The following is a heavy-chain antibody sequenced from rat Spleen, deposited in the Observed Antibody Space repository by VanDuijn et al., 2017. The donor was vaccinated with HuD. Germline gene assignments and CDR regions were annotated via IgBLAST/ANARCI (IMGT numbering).Heavy chain of an antibody. V-gene: IGHV5-27*01. CDR3: ASFPNYGGYSVYFDY. CDR1: GFTFSNYY. CDR2: ISTGGGST. D-gene: IGHD1-11*01. Sequence: EVQLVESGGGLVQPGRSLKLSCAASGFTFSNYYMAWVRQAPTKGLEWVAYISTGGGSTYYRDSVKGRFTISRDNAKSTLYLQMDSLRSEDTATYYCASFPNYGGYSVYFDYWGQGVMVTVSS. J-gene: IGHJ2*01.